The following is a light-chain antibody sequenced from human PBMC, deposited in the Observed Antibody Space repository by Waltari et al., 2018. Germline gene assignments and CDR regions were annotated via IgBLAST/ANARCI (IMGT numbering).Light chain of an antibody. CDR2: AAS. CDR3: QQYNGWPRT. Sequence: EIVMTQSPATLSVSPGDRATLSCRASQSVSSNLAWYQQHPGQAPRLPIYAASTRATGVPARFSGSGSGTDFTLTISSLQSEDFAVYYCQQYNGWPRTFGQGTKVEI. J-gene: IGKJ1*01. CDR1: QSVSSN. V-gene: IGKV3-15*01.